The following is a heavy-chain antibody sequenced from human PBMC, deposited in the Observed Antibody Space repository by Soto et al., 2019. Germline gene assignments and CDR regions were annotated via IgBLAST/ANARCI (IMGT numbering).Heavy chain of an antibody. CDR2: IYYSGST. CDR3: ARWGDFYGDYVIVVAFDI. Sequence: SETLSLTCTVSGGSISSYYWSWIRQPPGKGLEWIGYIYYSGSTNYNPSLKSRVTISVDTSKNQFSLKLSSVTAADTAVYYCARWGDFYGDYVIVVAFDIWGQGTMVTVSS. CDR1: GGSISSYY. J-gene: IGHJ3*02. D-gene: IGHD4-17*01. V-gene: IGHV4-59*12.